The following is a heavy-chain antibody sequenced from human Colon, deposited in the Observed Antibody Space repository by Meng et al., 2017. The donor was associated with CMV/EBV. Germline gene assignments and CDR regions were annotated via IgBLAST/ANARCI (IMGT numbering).Heavy chain of an antibody. J-gene: IGHJ6*02. Sequence: GESLKISCAASGFTFSDYYMSWIRQAPGTGLEWVSYISSSGSTIYYADSVKGRFTISRDNAKNSLYLQMNSLRAEDTAVYYCAREEWVTSTGGMDVWGQGTTVTVSS. V-gene: IGHV3-11*01. CDR3: AREEWVTSTGGMDV. CDR1: GFTFSDYY. D-gene: IGHD1-26*01. CDR2: ISSSGSTI.